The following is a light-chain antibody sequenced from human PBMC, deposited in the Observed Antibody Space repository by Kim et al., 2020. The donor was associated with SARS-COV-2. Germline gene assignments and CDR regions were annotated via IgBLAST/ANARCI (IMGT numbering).Light chain of an antibody. J-gene: IGLJ3*02. CDR2: EGS. CDR3: CSYAGSSTGV. Sequence: GQSITISCTGTSRDVGSYNLVSWYQQHPGKAPKLMIYEGSKRPSGVSNRFSGSKSGNTASLTISGLQAEDEADYYCCSYAGSSTGVFGGGTKLTVL. V-gene: IGLV2-23*01. CDR1: SRDVGSYNL.